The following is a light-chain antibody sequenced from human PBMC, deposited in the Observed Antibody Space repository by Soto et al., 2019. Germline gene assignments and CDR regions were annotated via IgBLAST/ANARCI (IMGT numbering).Light chain of an antibody. CDR2: EVN. V-gene: IGLV2-8*01. J-gene: IGLJ1*01. CDR1: SSGVGGYKY. Sequence: QSVLTQPPSASGSPGQSVNISCTETSSGVGGYKYVSWYQQHPGKAPKLMIFEVNKRPSGVPDRFSGSKSGNTASLTVSGLQAEDGADYYCSSYAGINNLGVFGTGTKLTVL. CDR3: SSYAGINNLGV.